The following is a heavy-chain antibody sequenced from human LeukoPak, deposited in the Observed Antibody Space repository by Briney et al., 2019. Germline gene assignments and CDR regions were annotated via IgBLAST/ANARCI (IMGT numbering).Heavy chain of an antibody. J-gene: IGHJ5*02. CDR3: ARERYYGSGSNNWFDP. V-gene: IGHV4-59*01. Sequence: PSETLSLTCTVSGGSISSYYWSWIRQPPGKGLEWIGYIYYSGSTNYNPSLKSRVTISVDTSKNQFSLKLSSVTAADTAVYYCARERYYGSGSNNWFDPWGQGTLVTVSS. CDR1: GGSISSYY. D-gene: IGHD3-10*01. CDR2: IYYSGST.